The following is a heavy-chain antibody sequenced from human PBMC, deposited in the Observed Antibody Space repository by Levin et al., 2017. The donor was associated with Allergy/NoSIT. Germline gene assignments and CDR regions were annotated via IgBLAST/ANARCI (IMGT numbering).Heavy chain of an antibody. CDR2: ISGSGGST. V-gene: IGHV3-23*01. Sequence: GESLKISCAASGFTFSSYAMSWVRQAPGKGLEWVSAISGSGGSTYYADSVKGRFTISRDNSKNTLYLQMNSLRAEDTAVYYCAKAGEGSSGWYGYYYGMDVWGQGTTVTVSS. CDR1: GFTFSSYA. CDR3: AKAGEGSSGWYGYYYGMDV. D-gene: IGHD6-19*01. J-gene: IGHJ6*02.